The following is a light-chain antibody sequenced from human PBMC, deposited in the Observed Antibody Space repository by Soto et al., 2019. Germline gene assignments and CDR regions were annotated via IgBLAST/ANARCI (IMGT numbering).Light chain of an antibody. CDR2: GAS. Sequence: EIVLTQSPGTLSLSPGERATPSCRASQSVSSSYLAWYQQRPGQAPRLLIYGASNRATGIPDRFSGSGSGTDFTLTISRLEPEDFAVYFCQQYGNSPLTFGGGTKV. V-gene: IGKV3-20*01. CDR3: QQYGNSPLT. CDR1: QSVSSSY. J-gene: IGKJ4*01.